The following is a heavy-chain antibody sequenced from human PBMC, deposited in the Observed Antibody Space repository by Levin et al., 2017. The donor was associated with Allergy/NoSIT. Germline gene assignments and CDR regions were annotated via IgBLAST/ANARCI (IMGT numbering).Heavy chain of an antibody. Sequence: PGGSLRLSCAASGFTFRSFWMSWVRQAPGKGLEWVANIKEDGSEKYYVDSVKGRFTISRDNAKNSLYLQMNSLRAADTAVYYCARSLSGYDNFDYWGQGTLVTVSS. CDR3: ARSLSGYDNFDY. CDR1: GFTFRSFW. J-gene: IGHJ4*02. CDR2: IKEDGSEK. V-gene: IGHV3-7*01. D-gene: IGHD5-12*01.